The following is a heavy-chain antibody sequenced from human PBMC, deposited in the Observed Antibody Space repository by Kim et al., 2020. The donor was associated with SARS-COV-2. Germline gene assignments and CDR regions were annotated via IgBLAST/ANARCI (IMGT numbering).Heavy chain of an antibody. V-gene: IGHV1-3*01. J-gene: IGHJ6*02. CDR2: INAGNGNT. CDR3: ARDRFQLGTYYYYGMDV. D-gene: IGHD2-2*01. CDR1: GYTFTSYA. Sequence: ASVKVSCKASGYTFTSYAMHWVRQAPGQRLEWMGWINAGNGNTKYSQKFQGRVTITRDTSASTAYMELSSLRSEDTAVYYCARDRFQLGTYYYYGMDVWGQGTTVTVSS.